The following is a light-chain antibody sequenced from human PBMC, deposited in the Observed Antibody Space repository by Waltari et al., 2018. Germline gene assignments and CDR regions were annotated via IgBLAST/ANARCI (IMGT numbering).Light chain of an antibody. J-gene: IGKJ4*01. CDR2: GAS. CDR1: QTINNNF. V-gene: IGKV3-20*01. Sequence: IVLTQSPDTLSLSPGQRATLSCRASQTINNNFLVWYQQKPGQAPRLIIHGASSRATGFPDRFSGSGSGTDFTLTINSLKPEDSAVYYGQQYDGSVLTFGGGTKVEI. CDR3: QQYDGSVLT.